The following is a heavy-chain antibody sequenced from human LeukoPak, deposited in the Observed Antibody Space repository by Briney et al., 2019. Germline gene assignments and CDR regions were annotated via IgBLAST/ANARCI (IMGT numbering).Heavy chain of an antibody. J-gene: IGHJ4*02. CDR2: IYPGDSDT. Sequence: GESLKISCKGSGYSFTSYWIGWVRQMPGKGLKWMGIIYPGDSDTRYGPSFQGQVTISADKSISTAYLQWSSLKASDTAMYYCARLGQQLVRVFDYWGQGTLVTVSS. CDR3: ARLGQQLVRVFDY. V-gene: IGHV5-51*01. CDR1: GYSFTSYW. D-gene: IGHD6-13*01.